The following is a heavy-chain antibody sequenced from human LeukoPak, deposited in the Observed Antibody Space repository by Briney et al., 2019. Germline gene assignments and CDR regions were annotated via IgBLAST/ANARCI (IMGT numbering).Heavy chain of an antibody. D-gene: IGHD6-13*01. V-gene: IGHV3-23*01. CDR2: ISGSGGST. J-gene: IGHJ4*02. CDR3: AKDSPNPEYSSSFYYFDY. CDR1: GFTFSSYA. Sequence: QPGGSLRLSCAASGFTFSSYAMSWVRQAPGKGLEWVSAISGSGGSTYYADSVKGRFTISRDNSKNTLYLQMNSLRAEDTAVYYCAKDSPNPEYSSSFYYFDYWGQGTLVTVSS.